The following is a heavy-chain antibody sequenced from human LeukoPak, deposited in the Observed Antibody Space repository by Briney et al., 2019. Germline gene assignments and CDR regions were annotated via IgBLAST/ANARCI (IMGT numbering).Heavy chain of an antibody. CDR3: ARDMGPYYYYGMDV. V-gene: IGHV3-48*03. J-gene: IGHJ6*02. CDR1: GFTFSSYA. Sequence: GGSLRLSCAASGFTFSSYAMNWVRQAPGKGLEWVSYISSSGSTIYYADSVKGRFTISRDNAKNSLYLQMNSLRAEDTAVYYCARDMGPYYYYGMDVWGQGTTVTVSS. CDR2: ISSSGSTI. D-gene: IGHD3-10*01.